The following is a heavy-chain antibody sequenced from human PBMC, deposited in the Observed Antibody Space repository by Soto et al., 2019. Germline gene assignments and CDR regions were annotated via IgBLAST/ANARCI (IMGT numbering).Heavy chain of an antibody. D-gene: IGHD3-22*01. J-gene: IGHJ4*02. Sequence: EVQLVESGGGLVQPGGSLRLSCAASGFTFSSYSMNWVRQAPGKGLEWVSYISSSSSTIYYADSVKGRFTISRDNAKNSLYLQMNSLRAEDTAVYYCARDGYDSSGYSADFDYWGQGTLVTVSS. V-gene: IGHV3-48*01. CDR2: ISSSSSTI. CDR1: GFTFSSYS. CDR3: ARDGYDSSGYSADFDY.